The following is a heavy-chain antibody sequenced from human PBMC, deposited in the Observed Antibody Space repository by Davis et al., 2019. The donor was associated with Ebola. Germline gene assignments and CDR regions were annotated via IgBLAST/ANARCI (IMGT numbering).Heavy chain of an antibody. D-gene: IGHD4-11*01. CDR1: GGSFSGFY. CDR2: INHSGST. Sequence: PSETLSLTCAVYGGSFSGFYWSWIRQFPGKGLEWIGQINHSGSTSYNPSFKSRVTISVDTSKNQFSLKLSSVTAADTAVYYCARGSKAFDYWGQGTLVTVSS. V-gene: IGHV4-34*01. J-gene: IGHJ4*02. CDR3: ARGSKAFDY.